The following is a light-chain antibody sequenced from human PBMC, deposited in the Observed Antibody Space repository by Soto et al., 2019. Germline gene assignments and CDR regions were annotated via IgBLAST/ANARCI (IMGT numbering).Light chain of an antibody. Sequence: EIVLTQSPATLSLSPGERATLSCRASQSVSSYLAWYQQKPGQAPRLLIYDASNRATGIPSRFSGSGSGTYFTLTISSLEPEDFAVYYFHQRSNCPRQAFGQGTKVQIK. CDR1: QSVSSY. V-gene: IGKV3-11*01. CDR2: DAS. CDR3: HQRSNCPRQA. J-gene: IGKJ1*01.